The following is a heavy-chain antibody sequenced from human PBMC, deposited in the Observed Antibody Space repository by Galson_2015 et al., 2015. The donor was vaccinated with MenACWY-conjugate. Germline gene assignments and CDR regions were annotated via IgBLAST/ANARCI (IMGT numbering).Heavy chain of an antibody. Sequence: SGAEVKKPGESLKISRKGSGYTFPSNWIGWVRQMPGKGLEWMGIIYPGDSDTRYTPSFQGHVTISADKSINTAYLQWGSLEASDSAMYYCARQGFGSSSLDYWGQGTLVTVAS. CDR1: GYTFPSNW. D-gene: IGHD6-6*01. CDR3: ARQGFGSSSLDY. J-gene: IGHJ4*02. V-gene: IGHV5-51*01. CDR2: IYPGDSDT.